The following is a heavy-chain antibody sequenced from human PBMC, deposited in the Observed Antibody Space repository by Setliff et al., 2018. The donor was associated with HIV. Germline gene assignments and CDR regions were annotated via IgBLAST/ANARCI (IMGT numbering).Heavy chain of an antibody. Sequence: PSETLSLTCTVSGDSFNNYYCSWIRQLPGKGLEWIAYMSYSGGANYNPSLKSRVTISVDTSKGQFSLKLSSVTAADTAVYYCARQDTTYYYFDYWGQGTLVTVSS. J-gene: IGHJ4*02. CDR1: GDSFNNYY. CDR2: MSYSGGA. V-gene: IGHV4-59*08. D-gene: IGHD1-26*01. CDR3: ARQDTTYYYFDY.